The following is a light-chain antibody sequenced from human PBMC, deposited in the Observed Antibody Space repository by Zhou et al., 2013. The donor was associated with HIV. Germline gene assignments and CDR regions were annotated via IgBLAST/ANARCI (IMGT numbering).Light chain of an antibody. V-gene: IGKV1-39*01. Sequence: DIQMTQSPSSLSASVGDRVTLNCRASQSISNYLSWYQQKSGRAPKLLIFAASTLQSGVSSRFSGSGSGTDFTLTISSLQPEDFATYYCQQSYSTLFTFGPGTKVDIK. CDR2: AAS. J-gene: IGKJ3*01. CDR1: QSISNY. CDR3: QQSYSTLFT.